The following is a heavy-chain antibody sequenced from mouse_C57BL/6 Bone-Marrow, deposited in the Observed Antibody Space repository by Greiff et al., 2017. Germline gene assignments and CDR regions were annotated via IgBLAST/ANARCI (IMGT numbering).Heavy chain of an antibody. Sequence: QVQLQQSGAELVRPGTSVKVSCKASGYAFTNYLIEWVKQRPGQGLEWIGVINPGSGGTNYNEKFKGKATLTADKSSSTAYMQLSSLTSEDSAVYFCARYGYDTDYWGQGTTLTVSS. J-gene: IGHJ2*01. CDR1: GYAFTNYL. D-gene: IGHD2-2*01. CDR2: INPGSGGT. V-gene: IGHV1-54*01. CDR3: ARYGYDTDY.